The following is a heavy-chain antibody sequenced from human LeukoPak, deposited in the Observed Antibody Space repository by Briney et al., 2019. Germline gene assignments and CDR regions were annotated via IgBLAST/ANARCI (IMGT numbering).Heavy chain of an antibody. Sequence: SETLSLTCAVSGGSFSGYYWNWIRHPPGKGLEWIGEINHSGSTNYNPSLKSRVTISVDTSKNQFSLKLSSVTAADTAVYYCARFRDSGHTFDIWGQGTMVTVSS. CDR3: ARFRDSGHTFDI. J-gene: IGHJ3*02. CDR2: INHSGST. D-gene: IGHD5-12*01. CDR1: GGSFSGYY. V-gene: IGHV4-34*01.